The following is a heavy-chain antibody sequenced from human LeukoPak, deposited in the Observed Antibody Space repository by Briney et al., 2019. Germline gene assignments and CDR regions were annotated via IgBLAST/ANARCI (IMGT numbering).Heavy chain of an antibody. CDR2: ISPGDSEV. Sequence: GESLQISCMGSGYTFNTYWSGGGRQMPGKSVECMGIISPGDSEVRYSPSFQGQVTISAAKSISTAYLQWSSLKASDSAMYYCARQVGHWLTHWGQGSLVTVSS. V-gene: IGHV5-51*01. CDR1: GYTFNTYW. CDR3: ARQVGHWLTH. J-gene: IGHJ4*02. D-gene: IGHD6-19*01.